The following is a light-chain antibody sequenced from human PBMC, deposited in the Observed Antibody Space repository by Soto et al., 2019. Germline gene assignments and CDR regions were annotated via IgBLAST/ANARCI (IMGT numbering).Light chain of an antibody. J-gene: IGKJ5*01. V-gene: IGKV3-20*01. CDR2: GAS. CDR1: QSVSSSY. CDR3: QQYGSSLIT. Sequence: ESVLTQSPGTLSLSPGERATLSCRARQSVSSSYLAWYKKKPGQAPRLLIYGASSRATGIPDRFSGSGSGTEFTLTISRLEPEDFAVYYCQQYGSSLITFGQGTRLEI.